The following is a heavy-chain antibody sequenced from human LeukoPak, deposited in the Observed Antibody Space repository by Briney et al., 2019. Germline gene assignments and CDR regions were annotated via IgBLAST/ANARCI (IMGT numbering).Heavy chain of an antibody. V-gene: IGHV4-59*01. Sequence: SETLSLTCTVSGGSISSYYWTWIRQPPGKGLEWIGYIYNTGSTNYNPSLKSRVTISLDTSKNQFSLRLSSVTAADTAVYYCARRLYGSGSWNDYWGQGTLVTVSS. J-gene: IGHJ4*02. CDR3: ARRLYGSGSWNDY. CDR1: GGSISSYY. CDR2: IYNTGST. D-gene: IGHD3-10*01.